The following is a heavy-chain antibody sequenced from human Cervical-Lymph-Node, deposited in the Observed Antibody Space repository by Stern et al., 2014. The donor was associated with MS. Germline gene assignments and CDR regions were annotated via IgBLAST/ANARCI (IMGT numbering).Heavy chain of an antibody. Sequence: QVQLVESGAEVKKPGSSVKVSCTASGGSFTNNVVSWVRQAPGQGLEWMGGTIPIFGKAIYAKKFQGRVTITADESTRATYMELSSLRSEDTAVYYCVRAAYSTSSYNYWGQGTVVTVSA. CDR3: VRAAYSTSSYNY. V-gene: IGHV1-69*01. D-gene: IGHD2/OR15-2a*01. CDR2: TIPIFGKA. CDR1: GGSFTNNV. J-gene: IGHJ4*02.